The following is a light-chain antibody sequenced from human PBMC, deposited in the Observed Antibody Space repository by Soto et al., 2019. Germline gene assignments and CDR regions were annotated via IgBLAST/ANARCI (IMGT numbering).Light chain of an antibody. CDR2: KVD. CDR1: SSDLGGLNY. V-gene: IGLV2-14*01. Sequence: QSALTQPASVSGSPGQSITIPCSGRSSDLGGLNYVSWYQQHPGKVPKLIIYKVDNRPSGISDRFSASKSGNTASLTISGLQAEDEAHYYCSSYTGSNTPYVFGTGTKVTVL. CDR3: SSYTGSNTPYV. J-gene: IGLJ1*01.